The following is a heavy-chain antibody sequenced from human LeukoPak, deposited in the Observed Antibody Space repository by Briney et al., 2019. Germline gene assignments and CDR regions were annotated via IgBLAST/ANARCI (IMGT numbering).Heavy chain of an antibody. V-gene: IGHV1-2*02. Sequence: SSVKVSCKASGYTFTGYYMHWVRQAPGQGVEWMGWINPNSGGTNYAQKFQDRVTMTRHTSISTAYMEVSRLRSDDTAVYYCARDLYADTAMADYYYYYYYMDVWGKGTTVTVSS. J-gene: IGHJ6*03. D-gene: IGHD5-18*01. CDR3: ARDLYADTAMADYYYYYYYMDV. CDR2: INPNSGGT. CDR1: GYTFTGYY.